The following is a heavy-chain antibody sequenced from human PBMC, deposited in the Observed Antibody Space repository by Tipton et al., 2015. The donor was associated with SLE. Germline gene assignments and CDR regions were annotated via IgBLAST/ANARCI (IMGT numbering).Heavy chain of an antibody. D-gene: IGHD3-22*01. Sequence: LRLSCAVSGYSISSGYYWGWIRQPPGKGLEWIGSIYYSGSTYYNPSLKSRVTISVDTSKNQFSLKLSSVTAADTAVYYCARGGGYYDSSGYSDFDYWGQGTLVTVSS. J-gene: IGHJ4*02. CDR3: ARGGGYYDSSGYSDFDY. CDR2: IYYSGST. V-gene: IGHV4-38-2*01. CDR1: GYSISSGYY.